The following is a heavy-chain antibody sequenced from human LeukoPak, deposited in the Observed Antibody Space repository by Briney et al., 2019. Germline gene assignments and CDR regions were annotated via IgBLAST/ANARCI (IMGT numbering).Heavy chain of an antibody. V-gene: IGHV1-18*01. CDR1: GYTXTSYG. J-gene: IGHJ6*02. Sequence: GASVKVSCKASGYTXTSYGISWVRQAPGQGLEWIGWISAFNANTNYAQKFQGRVTMTTDTSTSTVYMDLRNLRSDDTAVYYCARDLDIVVVAAALRHYGLDVWGQGTTVTVSS. CDR2: ISAFNANT. D-gene: IGHD2-15*01. CDR3: ARDLDIVVVAAALRHYGLDV.